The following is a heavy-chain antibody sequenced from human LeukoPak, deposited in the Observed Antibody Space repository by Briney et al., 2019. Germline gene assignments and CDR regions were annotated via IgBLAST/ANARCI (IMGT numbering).Heavy chain of an antibody. CDR2: INPSGGST. CDR1: GYTFTSYY. J-gene: IGHJ4*02. D-gene: IGHD6-6*01. V-gene: IGHV1-46*01. Sequence: ASVKVSCKASGYTFTSYYMHWVRQAPGQGLEWMGTINPSGGSTSYAQKFQGRVTMTRDTSTSTVYMELSSLRSEDTAVYYCARVGTTGIAARTFDYWGQGTLVTVSS. CDR3: ARVGTTGIAARTFDY.